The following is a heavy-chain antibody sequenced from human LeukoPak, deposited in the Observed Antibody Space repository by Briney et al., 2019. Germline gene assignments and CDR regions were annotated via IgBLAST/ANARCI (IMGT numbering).Heavy chain of an antibody. CDR2: ISAYNGNT. V-gene: IGHV1-18*01. D-gene: IGHD2-2*02. Sequence: ASVKVSCKASGYTFTSYGLSWVRQPPGQGLEWMGWISAYNGNTNYAQKLQGRVTMTTDKSTSTAYMELRSLRSDGTAVYYCARENIVVVPAAISLYYYYGMDVWGQGTTVTVSS. J-gene: IGHJ6*02. CDR1: GYTFTSYG. CDR3: ARENIVVVPAAISLYYYYGMDV.